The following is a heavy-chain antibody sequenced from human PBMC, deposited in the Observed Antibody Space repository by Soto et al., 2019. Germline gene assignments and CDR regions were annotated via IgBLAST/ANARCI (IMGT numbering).Heavy chain of an antibody. CDR1: GFTVSTNY. CDR3: AKADWSTMFRGLTH. D-gene: IGHD3-10*01. CDR2: IYTVDST. V-gene: IGHV3-66*01. J-gene: IGHJ4*02. Sequence: HPGGSLRLSCLASGFTVSTNYISWFRQAPGIGLEWGSIIYTVDSTYYADSVKGRFTISRDNSKNTVYLQMNSLRDEDTAVYYCAKADWSTMFRGLTHWGEGTLVTVST.